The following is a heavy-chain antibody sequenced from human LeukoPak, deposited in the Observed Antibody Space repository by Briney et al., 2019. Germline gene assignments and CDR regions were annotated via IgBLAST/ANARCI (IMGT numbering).Heavy chain of an antibody. Sequence: GGSLRLSCAASGFIFSSYNMHWVRQAPGKGLEWVSYITTSSSTIHYADSVKGRFTVSRDNAKNSLYLQMNSLRAEDTAVYYCARGAAKGYYFDYWGQGTLVTVSS. CDR2: ITTSSSTI. D-gene: IGHD3-16*01. V-gene: IGHV3-48*01. CDR3: ARGAAKGYYFDY. J-gene: IGHJ4*02. CDR1: GFIFSSYN.